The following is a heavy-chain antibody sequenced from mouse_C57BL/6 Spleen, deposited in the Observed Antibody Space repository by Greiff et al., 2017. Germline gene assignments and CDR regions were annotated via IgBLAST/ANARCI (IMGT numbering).Heavy chain of an antibody. V-gene: IGHV1-37*01. CDR1: GYTFTSYD. D-gene: IGHD1-1*01. J-gene: IGHJ1*03. CDR3: ARNYYGSSYGYFDV. Sequence: VQLKQSGPELVKPGASVKLSCKASGYTFTSYDINWVKQRPGQGLEWIGRINPYNGDTFYNQKFKGKATLTVDKSSSTAHMELLSLTSEDFAVYYCARNYYGSSYGYFDVWGTGTTVTVSS. CDR2: INPYNGDT.